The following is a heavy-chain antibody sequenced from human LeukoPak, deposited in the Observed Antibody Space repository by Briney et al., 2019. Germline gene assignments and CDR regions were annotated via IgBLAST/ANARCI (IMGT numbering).Heavy chain of an antibody. CDR2: ISGSSSFT. V-gene: IGHV3-11*05. D-gene: IGHD5-18*01. CDR3: ARDPRGYSYGYLDH. Sequence: PGGSLRLSCAASGFTFSSYAMSWVRQAPGKGLEWISYISGSSSFTSYTGSVKGRFTISRDNAKNSLYLQMNSLAVEDTAVYYCARDPRGYSYGYLDHWGLGTLVTVSS. CDR1: GFTFSSYA. J-gene: IGHJ5*02.